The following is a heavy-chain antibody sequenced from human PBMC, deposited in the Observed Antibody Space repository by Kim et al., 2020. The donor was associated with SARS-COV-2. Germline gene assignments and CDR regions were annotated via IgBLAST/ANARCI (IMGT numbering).Heavy chain of an antibody. CDR1: GFTFSSYA. CDR3: ARDPTRYSYGSGSSYYFDY. CDR2: ISYDGSNK. V-gene: IGHV3-30*04. D-gene: IGHD3-10*01. J-gene: IGHJ4*02. Sequence: GGSLRLSCAASGFTFSSYAMHWVRQAPGKGLEWVAVISYDGSNKYYADSVKGRFTISRDNSNNTLYLQMNSLRAEDTAVFYCARDPTRYSYGSGSSYYFDYWGQGTLVTVSS.